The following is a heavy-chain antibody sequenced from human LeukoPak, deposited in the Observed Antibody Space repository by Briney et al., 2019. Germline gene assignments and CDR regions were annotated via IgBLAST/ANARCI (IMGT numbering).Heavy chain of an antibody. CDR1: GFSFSSYA. J-gene: IGHJ4*02. CDR2: MRHDETNE. CDR3: AKEYTPSSPLGELDS. Sequence: GGSLRLSCAVSGFSFSSYAMHWVRQAPGKGLEWVAVMRHDETNEYYADSVQGRFIISRDTSKNTLYLQMNSLRAEDTAVYYCAKEYTPSSPLGELDSWGQGTLVTVSS. D-gene: IGHD6-6*01. V-gene: IGHV3-30*02.